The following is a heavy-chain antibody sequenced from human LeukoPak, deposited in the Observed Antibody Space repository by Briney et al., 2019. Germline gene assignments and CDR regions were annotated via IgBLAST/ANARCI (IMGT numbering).Heavy chain of an antibody. CDR1: GYSFTSYW. CDR3: ARTDGSGSYYNDYYFVY. Sequence: ESLKISCQGSGYSFTSYWIAWVRQMPGKGLEWMGTTYPGDSDTRYSPSFQGQVTISADKSISTAYLQWTSLKASDSAMFYCARTDGSGSYYNDYYFVYWGQGTLVTVSS. V-gene: IGHV5-51*01. CDR2: TYPGDSDT. J-gene: IGHJ4*02. D-gene: IGHD3-10*01.